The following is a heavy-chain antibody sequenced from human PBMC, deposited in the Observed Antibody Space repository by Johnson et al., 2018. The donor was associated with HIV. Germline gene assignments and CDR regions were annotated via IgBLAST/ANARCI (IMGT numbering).Heavy chain of an antibody. Sequence: EVQLVESGGGLVQPGGSLRLSCAASGFTFSSYWMSWVRQAPGKGLEWVANIKQDGSEKYYVDSVKGRFTISRDNSKNTLYLQMNSLRAEDTAVYYCAKDQWEQTLNAFDIWGQGTMVTVSS. J-gene: IGHJ3*02. V-gene: IGHV3-7*01. CDR3: AKDQWEQTLNAFDI. CDR2: IKQDGSEK. CDR1: GFTFSSYW. D-gene: IGHD1-26*01.